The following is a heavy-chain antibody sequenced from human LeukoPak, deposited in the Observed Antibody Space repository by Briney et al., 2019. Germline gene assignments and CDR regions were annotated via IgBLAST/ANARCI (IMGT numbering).Heavy chain of an antibody. CDR1: GGSISSGDYY. J-gene: IGHJ3*02. CDR3: ARRGILQSQIRAFDI. V-gene: IGHV4-30-4*01. D-gene: IGHD1-14*01. CDR2: IYYSGST. Sequence: SETLSLTCTVSGGSISSGDYYWSWIRQPPGKGLERIGYIYYSGSTYYNPSLKSRVTISVDTSKNQFSLKLSSVTAADTAVYYCARRGILQSQIRAFDIWGQGTMVTVSS.